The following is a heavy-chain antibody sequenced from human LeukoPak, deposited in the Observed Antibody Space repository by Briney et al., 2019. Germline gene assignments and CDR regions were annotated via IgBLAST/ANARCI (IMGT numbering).Heavy chain of an antibody. J-gene: IGHJ4*02. V-gene: IGHV1-69*05. D-gene: IGHD4-23*01. CDR3: AREGGEYGGNYRPLDY. CDR2: IIPIFGTA. Sequence: SVKVSCKASGFSFTSYDINWVRQAAGQGLEWMGWIIPIFGTANYAQKFQGRVTITTDESTSTAYMELSSLRSEDTAVYYCAREGGEYGGNYRPLDYWGQGTLVTVSS. CDR1: GFSFTSYD.